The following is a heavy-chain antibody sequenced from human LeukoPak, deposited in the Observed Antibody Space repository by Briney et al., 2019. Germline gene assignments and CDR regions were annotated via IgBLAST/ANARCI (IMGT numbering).Heavy chain of an antibody. Sequence: GGSLRLSSVASGFPFSSYWMTWVRQAPGKGLEWVANIKQDGSKKSYVDSVKGRFTISRDNAKNSLYLQMNSLRAEDTAIYYCTRVGYIDEGIDYWGQGTLVTVSS. J-gene: IGHJ4*02. CDR2: IKQDGSKK. CDR1: GFPFSSYW. D-gene: IGHD5-24*01. CDR3: TRVGYIDEGIDY. V-gene: IGHV3-7*04.